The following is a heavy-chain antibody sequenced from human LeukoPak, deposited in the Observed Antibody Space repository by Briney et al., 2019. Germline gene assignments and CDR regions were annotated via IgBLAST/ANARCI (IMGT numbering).Heavy chain of an antibody. J-gene: IGHJ4*02. V-gene: IGHV4-61*01. CDR1: GGSISSSSYY. Sequence: SETLSLTCTVSGGSISSSSYYWSWIRQPPGKGLEWIGFMYYSGSTNYNPSLKSRVTISVDTSKNQFSLKLTSVTAADTAVYYCARGSHNILSWGQGTLVTVSS. CDR2: MYYSGST. CDR3: ARGSHNILS. D-gene: IGHD3-9*01.